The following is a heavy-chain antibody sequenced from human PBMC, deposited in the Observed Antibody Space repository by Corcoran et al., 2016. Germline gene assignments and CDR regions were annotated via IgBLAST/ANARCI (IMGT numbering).Heavy chain of an antibody. J-gene: IGHJ6*02. D-gene: IGHD3-10*01. CDR1: GFTFSSDG. Sequence: QVQLVESGGGVVQPGRSLRLSCAASGFTFSSDGMHWVRQAPGKGLEWVAVISYDGSNKYYADSVKGRFTISRDNSKNTLYLQMNSRRAEDTAVYYCAKTPNYYGSGRLGMDVWGQGTTVTVSS. CDR2: ISYDGSNK. V-gene: IGHV3-30*18. CDR3: AKTPNYYGSGRLGMDV.